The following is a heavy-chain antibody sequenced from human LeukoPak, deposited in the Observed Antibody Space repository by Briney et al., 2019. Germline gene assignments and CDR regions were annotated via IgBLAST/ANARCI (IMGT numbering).Heavy chain of an antibody. D-gene: IGHD3-3*01. V-gene: IGHV3-30-3*01. CDR1: GFTFSSYA. CDR3: ARDMYDFPNHYYYYGMDV. J-gene: IGHJ6*02. Sequence: GRSLRLSCAASGFTFSSYAMHWVRQAPGNGLEWVAVISYDGSNKYYADSVKGRFTISRDNSKNTLYLQMNSLRAEDTAVYYCARDMYDFPNHYYYYGMDVWGQGTTVTVSS. CDR2: ISYDGSNK.